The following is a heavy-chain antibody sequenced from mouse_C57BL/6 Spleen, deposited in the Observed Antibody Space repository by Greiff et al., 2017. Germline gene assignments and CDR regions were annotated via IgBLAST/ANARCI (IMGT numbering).Heavy chain of an antibody. CDR2: ISYDGSN. CDR3: ARGGTTVHFDY. D-gene: IGHD1-1*01. Sequence: EVKLVESGPGLVKPSQSLSLTCSVTGYSITSGYYWNWIRQFPGNKLEWMGYISYDGSNNYNPSLKNRISITRDTSKNQFFLKLNSVTTEDTATYYCARGGTTVHFDYWGQGTTLTVSS. CDR1: GYSITSGYY. V-gene: IGHV3-6*01. J-gene: IGHJ2*01.